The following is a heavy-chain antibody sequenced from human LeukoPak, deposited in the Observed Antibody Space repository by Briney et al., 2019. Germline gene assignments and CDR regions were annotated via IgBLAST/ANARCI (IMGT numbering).Heavy chain of an antibody. V-gene: IGHV1-58*01. Sequence: SVKVSCKTSGFTFTNSAVQWVRQARRQPLEWIGWIIVGSGNTNYAQKVQERVTITRDMSTSTAYMELSSLGSEDTAVYYCAAEIYGGNSDCCSFDIWGQGTMVTVSS. D-gene: IGHD4-23*01. CDR3: AAEIYGGNSDCCSFDI. CDR1: GFTFTNSA. CDR2: IIVGSGNT. J-gene: IGHJ3*02.